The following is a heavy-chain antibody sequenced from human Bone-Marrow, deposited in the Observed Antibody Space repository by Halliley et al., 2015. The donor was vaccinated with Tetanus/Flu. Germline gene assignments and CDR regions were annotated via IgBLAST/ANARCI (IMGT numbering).Heavy chain of an antibody. V-gene: IGHV4-59*09. Sequence: IDNSGSPSSNPSLKSRVTISVDTSKNQFSLKRSSVTAADTAVYYCARGLDIVAVPASGEYSFDYWGQGTLVTVSS. J-gene: IGHJ4*02. CDR2: IDNSGSP. D-gene: IGHD2-2*01. CDR3: ARGLDIVAVPASGEYSFDY.